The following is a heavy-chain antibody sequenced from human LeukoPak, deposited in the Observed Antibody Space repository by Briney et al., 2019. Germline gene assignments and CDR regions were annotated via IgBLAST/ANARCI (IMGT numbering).Heavy chain of an antibody. V-gene: IGHV1-46*01. CDR1: GYTFTSYY. CDR2: INPSGGST. CDR3: AREEKCGGDCFYGMDV. D-gene: IGHD2-21*01. J-gene: IGHJ6*02. Sequence: ASVKVSCKASGYTFTSYYKHWVRQAPGQGLEWMGIINPSGGSTSYAQKFQGRVTMTRDTSTSTVYMELSSLRSEDTAVYYCAREEKCGGDCFYGMDVWGQGTTVTVSS.